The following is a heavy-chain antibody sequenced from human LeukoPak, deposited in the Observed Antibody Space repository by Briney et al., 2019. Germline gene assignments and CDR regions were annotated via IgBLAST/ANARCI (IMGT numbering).Heavy chain of an antibody. CDR3: VRFKPYYYYYMDI. Sequence: SETLSLTCVVHRGSFSGSYWSWIRQSPGKGREGIGEIDHIGTTNYNPSLKSRATISLDTSKNQFSLKLTSVTAADTAVYYCVRFKPYYYYYMDIWGNGTSVTVSS. CDR2: IDHIGTT. CDR1: RGSFSGSY. V-gene: IGHV4-34*01. J-gene: IGHJ6*03.